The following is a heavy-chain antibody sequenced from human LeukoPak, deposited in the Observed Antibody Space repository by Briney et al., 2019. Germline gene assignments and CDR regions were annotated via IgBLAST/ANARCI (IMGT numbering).Heavy chain of an antibody. CDR1: GFTFSSYA. D-gene: IGHD7-27*01. V-gene: IGHV3-30-3*01. CDR3: ARTIRLLTGFDY. CDR2: ISYDGSNK. J-gene: IGHJ4*02. Sequence: GGSLRLSCAASGFTFSSYAMHWVRQAPGKGLEWVAVISYDGSNKYYADSVKGRFTISRDNSKNTLYLQMNSLRAEDTAVYYCARTIRLLTGFDYWGQGTLVTVSS.